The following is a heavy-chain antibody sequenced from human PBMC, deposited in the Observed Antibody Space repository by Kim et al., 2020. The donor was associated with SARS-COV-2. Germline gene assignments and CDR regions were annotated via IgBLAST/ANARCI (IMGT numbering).Heavy chain of an antibody. CDR3: ARDGYGSGSYYGSY. J-gene: IGHJ4*02. CDR2: IYTSGST. V-gene: IGHV4-61*02. CDR1: GGSISSGSYY. Sequence: SETLSLTCTVSGGSISSGSYYWSWIRQPAGKGLEWIGRIYTSGSTNYNPSLKSRVTISVDTSKNQFSLKLSSVTAADTAVYYCARDGYGSGSYYGSYWGQGTLVTVSS. D-gene: IGHD3-10*01.